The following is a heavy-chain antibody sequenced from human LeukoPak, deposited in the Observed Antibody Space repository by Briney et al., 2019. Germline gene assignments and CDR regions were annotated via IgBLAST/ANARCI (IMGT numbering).Heavy chain of an antibody. J-gene: IGHJ4*02. CDR3: AKAPLGRCTGAICYSFDY. CDR2: IIPIFGTA. D-gene: IGHD2-8*02. CDR1: GGTFSSYA. Sequence: GASVKVSCKASGGTFSSYAISWVRQAPGQGLEWMGGIIPIFGTANYAQKFQGRVTITADESTSTAYMELSSLRSEDTAVYYCAKAPLGRCTGAICYSFDYWGQGTLVTVSS. V-gene: IGHV1-69*13.